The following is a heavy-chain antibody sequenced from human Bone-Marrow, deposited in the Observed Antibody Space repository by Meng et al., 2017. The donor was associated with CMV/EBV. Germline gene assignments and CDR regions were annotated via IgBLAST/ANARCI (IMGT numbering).Heavy chain of an antibody. D-gene: IGHD2-2*01. V-gene: IGHV3-30*19. J-gene: IGHJ4*02. CDR1: GFTFSSYG. CDR2: ISYDGSNK. Sequence: GESLKISCAASGFTFSSYGMHWVRQAPGKGLEWVAVISYDGSNKYYADSVKGRFTISRDNSKNTLYLQMNSLRAEDTAVYYCARAPLDSHCSSTSCNVGYWGQGTLVTVSS. CDR3: ARAPLDSHCSSTSCNVGY.